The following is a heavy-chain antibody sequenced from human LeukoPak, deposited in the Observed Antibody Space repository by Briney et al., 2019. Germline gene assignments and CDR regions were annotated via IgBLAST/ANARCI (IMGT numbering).Heavy chain of an antibody. CDR2: MTGGGTT. CDR3: AKDLHYGDGRWEFDP. D-gene: IGHD4-17*01. J-gene: IGHJ5*02. V-gene: IGHV3-23*01. Sequence: GGSLRLSCAASGFSSSTYAMAGVRQAPRKGLQWVSGMTGGGTTYYADSLKGRFTISRDNSKNTVYLQMNSLRVEDTAISYWAKDLHYGDGRWEFDPWGQGTLVTVSS. CDR1: GFSSSTYA.